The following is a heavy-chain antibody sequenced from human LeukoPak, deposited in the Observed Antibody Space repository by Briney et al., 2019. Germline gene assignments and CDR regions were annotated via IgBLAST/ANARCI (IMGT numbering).Heavy chain of an antibody. CDR1: GYTFTTYY. CDR3: ARDRYGDGFAHFDY. V-gene: IGHV1-2*02. CDR2: ITPGGGT. D-gene: IGHD5-24*01. J-gene: IGHJ4*02. Sequence: GASVKVSCKTSGYTFTTYYMHWVRQAPGQGLEWMGWITPGGGTNYPQEFQGRVAITWDTSITTAYMDLSRLTSDDTAVYYCARDRYGDGFAHFDYWGQGALVTVSS.